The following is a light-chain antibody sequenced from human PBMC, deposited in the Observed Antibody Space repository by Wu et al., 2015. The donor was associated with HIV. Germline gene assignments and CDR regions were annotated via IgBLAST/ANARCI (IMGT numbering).Light chain of an antibody. CDR1: QSVGSD. V-gene: IGKV3-15*01. CDR2: RAS. Sequence: EIVMTQSPATLSVSPGERATLSCRASQSVGSDLAWYQQKPGQAPRLLIYRASTRATGVPARFSGSGSGTDFTLTIDNLQSEDFAIYYCQQYDNWPPFTFGQGTRLDIK. J-gene: IGKJ5*01. CDR3: QQYDNWPPFT.